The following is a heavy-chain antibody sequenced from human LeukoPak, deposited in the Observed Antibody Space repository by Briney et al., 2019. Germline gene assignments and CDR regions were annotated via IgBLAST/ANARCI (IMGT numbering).Heavy chain of an antibody. CDR3: ARDPGLEWFDP. CDR1: DYSITSGYY. D-gene: IGHD1-14*01. Sequence: PSETLSLTCSVSDYSITSGYYWGWIRQPPGKGLEWIGSIYQSGTTYYNPSLKSRVTISVDTSKKQFSLKLSSVTAADTAVYYCARDPGLEWFDPWGQGTLVTVSS. CDR2: IYQSGTT. V-gene: IGHV4-38-2*02. J-gene: IGHJ5*02.